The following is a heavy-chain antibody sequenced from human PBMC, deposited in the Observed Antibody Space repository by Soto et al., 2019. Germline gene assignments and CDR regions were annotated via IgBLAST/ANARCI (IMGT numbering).Heavy chain of an antibody. CDR1: GGSINSYY. V-gene: IGHV4-59*01. CDR2: IYYSGST. Sequence: PSETLSLTCTVSGGSINSYYWSWIRQPPGKELEWIGHIYYSGSTNYHPSLKSRVTMSLDTSKNQFSLRLSSMTAADAAIYYCARRARQLGECSGGYYYYALGVWGQGTTVTVYS. D-gene: IGHD3-10*01. CDR3: ARRARQLGECSGGYYYYALGV. J-gene: IGHJ6*02.